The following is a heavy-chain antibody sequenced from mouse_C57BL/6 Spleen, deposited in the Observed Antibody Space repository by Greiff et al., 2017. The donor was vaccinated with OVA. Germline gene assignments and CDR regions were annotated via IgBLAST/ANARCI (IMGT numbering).Heavy chain of an antibody. J-gene: IGHJ2*01. Sequence: EVKLMESGPELVKPGASVKISCKASGYSFTGYYMHWVKQSHGNILDWIGYIYPYNGVSSYNQKFKGKATLTVDKSSSTAYMELRSLTSEDSAVYYCAREKRTDSSGYFDYWGQGTTLTVSS. CDR2: IYPYNGVS. D-gene: IGHD3-2*02. V-gene: IGHV1-31*01. CDR3: AREKRTDSSGYFDY. CDR1: GYSFTGYY.